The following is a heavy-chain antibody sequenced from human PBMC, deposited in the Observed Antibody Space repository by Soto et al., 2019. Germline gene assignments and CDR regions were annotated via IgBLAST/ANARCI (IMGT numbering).Heavy chain of an antibody. J-gene: IGHJ3*02. CDR1: GYPVTAYY. Sequence: VQSGAVVKKPGASVTVSCSASGYPVTAYYMHWVRQAPGRGLEWMGGINPATGDAKYTQTFQGRVTMTRDTSTSTVFMELSGLTSEDTAVFYCARGGGVGVAGSAAFDMWGQGTLVTVSS. V-gene: IGHV1-2*02. CDR3: ARGGGVGVAGSAAFDM. D-gene: IGHD3-3*01. CDR2: INPATGDA.